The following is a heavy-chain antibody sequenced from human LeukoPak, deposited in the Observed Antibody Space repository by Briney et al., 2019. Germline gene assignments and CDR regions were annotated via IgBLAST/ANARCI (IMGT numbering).Heavy chain of an antibody. CDR1: GGSISSYY. J-gene: IGHJ3*02. CDR3: ASRNYLTMSDAFDI. CDR2: IYYSGST. D-gene: IGHD3-22*01. Sequence: SETLSLTCTGSGGSISSYYWSWIRQPPGKGLEWIGYIYYSGSTNYNPSLKSRVTISVDTSKNQFSLKLSSVTTADTAVYYCASRNYLTMSDAFDIWGQGTMVTVSS. V-gene: IGHV4-59*01.